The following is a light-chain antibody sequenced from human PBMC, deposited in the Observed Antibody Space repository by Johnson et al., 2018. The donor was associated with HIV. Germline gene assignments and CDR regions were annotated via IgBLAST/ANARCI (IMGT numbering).Light chain of an antibody. V-gene: IGLV1-51*02. CDR2: ENN. CDR1: SSNIGDNY. J-gene: IGLJ1*01. CDR3: GTWDSSLSAGPYV. Sequence: QSVLTQPPSVSAAPGQKVTISCSASSSNIGDNYVSWYQQLPGTAPKLLIYENNKRPSGIPDRFSGSKSGTSATLGITGLQTGDEADYYCGTWDSSLSAGPYVFGTGTKVTVL.